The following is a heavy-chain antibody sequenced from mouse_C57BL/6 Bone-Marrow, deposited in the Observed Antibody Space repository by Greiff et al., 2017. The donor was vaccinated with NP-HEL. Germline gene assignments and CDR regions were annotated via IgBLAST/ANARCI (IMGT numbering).Heavy chain of an antibody. V-gene: IGHV1-69*01. CDR1: GYTFTSYW. D-gene: IGHD1-1*01. CDR2: IDPSGSYT. Sequence: VKLQQPGAELVLPGASVKLSCKASGYTFTSYWMHWVKQRPGQGLEWIGEIDPSGSYTNYNQKFKGKSTLTVDNTTSTDDMQLSSLTSVDTAVYYCASSHYCYGSNPHWYFDDWGTGTTVTVSS. J-gene: IGHJ1*03. CDR3: ASSHYCYGSNPHWYFDD.